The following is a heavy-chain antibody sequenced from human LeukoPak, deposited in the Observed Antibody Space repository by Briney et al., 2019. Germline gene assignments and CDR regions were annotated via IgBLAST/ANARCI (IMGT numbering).Heavy chain of an antibody. J-gene: IGHJ3*02. CDR2: VYNSGST. D-gene: IGHD3-10*01. Sequence: SETLSLTCTVSGGSVSSGFYYWSWIRQPAGKGLEWIGRVYNSGSTSYNPSLKSRVTISIDTSKNQFSLKLSSVTAADTAVYYCARGSRGLLAFDIWGQGTMVTVSS. CDR3: ARGSRGLLAFDI. V-gene: IGHV4-61*10. CDR1: GGSVSSGFYY.